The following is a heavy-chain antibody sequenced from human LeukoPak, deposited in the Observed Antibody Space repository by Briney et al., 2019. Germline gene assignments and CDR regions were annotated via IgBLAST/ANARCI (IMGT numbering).Heavy chain of an antibody. J-gene: IGHJ4*02. V-gene: IGHV3-23*01. CDR3: AKVMLPGVIIDY. Sequence: GGSLRLSCAASGFTFSSYGMSWVRQAPGKGLEWVSAISGSGGSTYYADSVKGRFTISRDNSKNTLYLQMNSLRAEDTAVYYCAKVMLPGVIIDYWGQGTLVTVSS. CDR2: ISGSGGST. CDR1: GFTFSSYG. D-gene: IGHD3-10*01.